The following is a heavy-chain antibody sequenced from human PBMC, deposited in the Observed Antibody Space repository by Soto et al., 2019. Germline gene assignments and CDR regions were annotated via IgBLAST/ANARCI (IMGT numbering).Heavy chain of an antibody. CDR2: IIPIFGTA. CDR3: TTAGLHSYSYGYRY. J-gene: IGHJ4*02. V-gene: IGHV1-69*13. CDR1: GGTFSSYA. Sequence: GASVKVSCKASGGTFSSYAISWVRQAPGQGLEWMGGIIPIFGTANYAQKFQGRVTITADESTSTAYMELSSLKTEDTAVYYCTTAGLHSYSYGYRYWGQGTLVTVSS. D-gene: IGHD5-18*01.